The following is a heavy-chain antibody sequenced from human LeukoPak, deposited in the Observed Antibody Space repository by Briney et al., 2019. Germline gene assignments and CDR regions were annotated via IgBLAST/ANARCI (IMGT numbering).Heavy chain of an antibody. V-gene: IGHV4-59*01. Sequence: SETLSLTCTVSGGSISSYYWSWIRQPPGKGLEWIGYIYYSGSTNYNPSLKSRVTISVDTSKNQFSLKLSSVTAAGTAVYYCARGSRYCTNGVCYTWGYYFDYWGQGTLVTVSS. J-gene: IGHJ4*02. CDR3: ARGSRYCTNGVCYTWGYYFDY. D-gene: IGHD2-8*01. CDR2: IYYSGST. CDR1: GGSISSYY.